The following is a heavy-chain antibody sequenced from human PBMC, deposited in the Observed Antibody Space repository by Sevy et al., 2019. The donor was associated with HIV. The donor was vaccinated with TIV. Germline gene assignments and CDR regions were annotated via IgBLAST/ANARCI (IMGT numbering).Heavy chain of an antibody. CDR1: GFTFTKVW. D-gene: IGHD3-16*02. J-gene: IGHJ4*02. V-gene: IGHV3-15*01. CDR2: IKSETDGGKT. CDR3: STDALYFWGNSRQPEF. Sequence: GGSLRLSCAASGFTFTKVWMNWFRQAPGRGLEWVGRIKSETDGGKTDYAEHMIDTLSVSRDDSKNSLYLLMSSLKIEDTGVYYCSTDALYFWGNSRQPEFWGQRTLVTVSS.